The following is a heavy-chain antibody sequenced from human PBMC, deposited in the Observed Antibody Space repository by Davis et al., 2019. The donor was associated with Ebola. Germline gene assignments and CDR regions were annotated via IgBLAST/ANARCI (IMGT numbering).Heavy chain of an antibody. CDR1: GFILSDAW. D-gene: IGHD6-19*01. CDR3: GAFVAAEEFEY. CDR2: IKAKPDGGTT. V-gene: IGHV3-15*01. J-gene: IGHJ4*02. Sequence: GGSLRLSCAASGFILSDAWMTWVRQAPGKGLEWVGRIKAKPDGGTTDYAAPVKGRLTISRDDSKNTLYLQMNSLKTEDTAVYYCGAFVAAEEFEYWGQGTLVTVSS.